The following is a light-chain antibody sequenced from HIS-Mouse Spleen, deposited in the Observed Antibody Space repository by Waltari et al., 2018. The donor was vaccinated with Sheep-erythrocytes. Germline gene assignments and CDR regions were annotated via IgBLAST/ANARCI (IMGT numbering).Light chain of an antibody. CDR2: DVS. V-gene: IGLV2-11*01. CDR3: QAWDSSTAVV. Sequence: QSALTQPRSVSGSPGQSVTISCTGTSSDVGGSNYVSWYQQHPGKAPKLMIYDVSKRPSGVPDRFSGSKSGNTASLTISGTQAMDEADYYCQAWDSSTAVVFGGGTKLTVL. J-gene: IGLJ2*01. CDR1: SSDVGGSNY.